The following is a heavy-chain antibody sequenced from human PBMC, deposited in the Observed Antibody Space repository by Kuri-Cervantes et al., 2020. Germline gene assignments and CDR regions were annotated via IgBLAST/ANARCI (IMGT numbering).Heavy chain of an antibody. Sequence: GESLKISCAASGFTFSSYAMSWVRQAPGKGLEWVSAISGSGGSTYYADSVKGRFTISRDNSKNTLYLQMNSLRAEDTAVYYCALGDYYYGMDVWGQGTTVTVSS. V-gene: IGHV3-23*01. CDR3: ALGDYYYGMDV. D-gene: IGHD3-16*01. CDR2: ISGSGGST. CDR1: GFTFSSYA. J-gene: IGHJ6*02.